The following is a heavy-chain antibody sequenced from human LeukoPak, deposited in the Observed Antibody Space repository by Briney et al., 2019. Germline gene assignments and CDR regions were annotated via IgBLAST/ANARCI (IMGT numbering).Heavy chain of an antibody. CDR1: GFTFSNYS. Sequence: PGGSLRLSCAASGFTFSNYSMNWVRQAPGKGLEWVSYISGSSRVIYYADSVKGRFTISRDNAKNSLYLQMNSLRDEDTAVYYCARDFDTSGYTFDYWGQGTLVTVSS. CDR3: ARDFDTSGYTFDY. CDR2: ISGSSRVI. D-gene: IGHD3-22*01. V-gene: IGHV3-48*02. J-gene: IGHJ4*02.